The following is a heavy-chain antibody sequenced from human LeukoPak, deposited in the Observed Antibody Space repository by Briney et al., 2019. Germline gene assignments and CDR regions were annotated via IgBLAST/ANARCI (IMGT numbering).Heavy chain of an antibody. CDR3: TREGPDSSGYSFDY. CDR2: INTDGSTT. D-gene: IGHD3-22*01. CDR1: GFTFSSYW. V-gene: IGHV3-74*01. Sequence: GGSLRLSCAASGFTFSSYWMHWVRQAPGKGLVWVSRINTDGSTTNYADSVKGRFTISRDNPKNTLYLQMNSLRAEDTAVYYCTREGPDSSGYSFDYWGRGTLVTVSS. J-gene: IGHJ4*02.